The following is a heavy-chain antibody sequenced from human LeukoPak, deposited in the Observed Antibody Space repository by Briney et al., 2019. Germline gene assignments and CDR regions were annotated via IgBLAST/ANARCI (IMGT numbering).Heavy chain of an antibody. CDR2: IYYSGST. Sequence: SETLSLTCTVSGGSISSSSYYWGWIRQPPGKGLEWIGSIYYSGSTYYNPSLKSRVTISVDTSKNQFSLKLSSVTAADTAVYYCASRGVMSSYYFDYWGQGTLVTVPS. CDR1: GGSISSSSYY. J-gene: IGHJ4*02. CDR3: ASRGVMSSYYFDY. D-gene: IGHD6-19*01. V-gene: IGHV4-39*01.